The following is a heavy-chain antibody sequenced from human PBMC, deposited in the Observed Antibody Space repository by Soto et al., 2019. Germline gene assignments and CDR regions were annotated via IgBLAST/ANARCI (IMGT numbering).Heavy chain of an antibody. CDR2: TRNKANSYTT. CDR3: AREASSSWYWDYYYYMDV. V-gene: IGHV3-72*01. CDR1: GFTFSDHY. Sequence: GGSLRLSCAASGFTFSDHYMDWVRQAPGKGLEWVGRTRNKANSYTTEYAASVKGRFTISRDDSKNSLYLQMNSLKTEDTAVYYCAREASSSWYWDYYYYMDVWGKGTTVTVSS. D-gene: IGHD6-13*01. J-gene: IGHJ6*03.